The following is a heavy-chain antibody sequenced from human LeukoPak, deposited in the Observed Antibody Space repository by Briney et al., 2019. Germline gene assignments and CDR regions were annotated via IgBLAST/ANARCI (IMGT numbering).Heavy chain of an antibody. CDR3: VRDLGYSSEDYFDY. Sequence: GGSLRLSCGASGFAVSNNYMTWVRQVPGKGLGWVSVMYGDGRTYYADSVKGRFTISRDNSENTVYLLMNSLRVEDTAVYYCVRDLGYSSEDYFDYWGQGTLVTVSS. D-gene: IGHD5-12*01. CDR2: MYGDGRT. V-gene: IGHV3-66*01. CDR1: GFAVSNNY. J-gene: IGHJ4*02.